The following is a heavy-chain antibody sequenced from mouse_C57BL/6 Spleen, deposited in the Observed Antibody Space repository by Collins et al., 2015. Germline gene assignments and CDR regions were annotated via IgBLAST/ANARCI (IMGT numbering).Heavy chain of an antibody. CDR1: GYTFTSYW. CDR2: IYPGSGST. Sequence: QVQLQQPGAELVKPGASVKMSCKASGYTFTSYWITWVKQRPGQGLEWIGDIYPGSGSTNYNEKFKSKATLTVDTSSSTAYMQLSSLTSEDSAVYYCARIYYDYAGKNYFDYWGQGTTLTVSS. D-gene: IGHD2-4*01. CDR3: ARIYYDYAGKNYFDY. V-gene: IGHV1-55*01. J-gene: IGHJ2*01.